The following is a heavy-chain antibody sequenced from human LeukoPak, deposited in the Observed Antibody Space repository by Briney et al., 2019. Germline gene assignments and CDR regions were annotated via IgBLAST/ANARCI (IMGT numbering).Heavy chain of an antibody. CDR3: ARRIAVAGGYFDQ. CDR1: GDSISSGDYY. D-gene: IGHD6-19*01. CDR2: IYFTGTT. V-gene: IGHV4-30-4*01. Sequence: SVTLSLTCTVSGDSISSGDYYWTWIRQPPGKGLEWIGYIYFTGTTYYNPSLKSRVTISVDTSKNQFSLKVSSVTAADTAVYYCARRIAVAGGYFDQWGQGSLVTVSS. J-gene: IGHJ4*02.